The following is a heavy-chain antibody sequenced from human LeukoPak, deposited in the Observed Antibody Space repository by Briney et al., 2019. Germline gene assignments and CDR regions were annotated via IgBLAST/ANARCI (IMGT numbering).Heavy chain of an antibody. CDR3: ARAIFGVVPHAFDI. D-gene: IGHD3-3*01. J-gene: IGHJ3*02. CDR2: ISAYNGNT. Sequence: GASVKVSCKASGYTFTSYGISWVRQAPGQGLEWMGWISAYNGNTNYAQKLQGRVTMTTDTSTSTAYMELRSLRSDDTAVYYCARAIFGVVPHAFDIWGQGTMVTVSS. V-gene: IGHV1-18*01. CDR1: GYTFTSYG.